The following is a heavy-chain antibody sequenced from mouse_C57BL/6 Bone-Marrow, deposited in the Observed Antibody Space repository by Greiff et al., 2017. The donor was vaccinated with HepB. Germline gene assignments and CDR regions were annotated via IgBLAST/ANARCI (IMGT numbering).Heavy chain of an antibody. CDR1: GYTFTSYW. D-gene: IGHD5-5*01. J-gene: IGHJ1*03. CDR3: ARSRYLRRWYFDV. V-gene: IGHV1-64*01. CDR2: IHPNSGST. Sequence: VQLQQPGAELVKPGASVKLSCKASGYTFTSYWMHWVKQRPGQGLEWIGMIHPNSGSTNYNEKFKSKATLTVDKSSSTAYMQLSSLTSEDSAVYYCARSRYLRRWYFDVWGTGTTVTVSS.